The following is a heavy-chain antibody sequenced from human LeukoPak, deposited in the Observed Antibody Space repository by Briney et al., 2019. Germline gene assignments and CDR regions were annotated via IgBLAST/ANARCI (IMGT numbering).Heavy chain of an antibody. J-gene: IGHJ4*02. Sequence: GGSLRLSCVASGFTFSSYWMTGVRQAPGKGLEWLANIKEDGSIQYYLDSVRGRLTISRDNAKTSVYLQLNSLRADDTAVYYCARDVWTGVAVSDYWGQGTLVTVSS. V-gene: IGHV3-7*01. D-gene: IGHD6-19*01. CDR3: ARDVWTGVAVSDY. CDR1: GFTFSSYW. CDR2: IKEDGSIQ.